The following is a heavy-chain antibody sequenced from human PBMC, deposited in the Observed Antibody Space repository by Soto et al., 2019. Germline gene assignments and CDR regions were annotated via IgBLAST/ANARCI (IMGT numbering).Heavy chain of an antibody. D-gene: IGHD3-10*01. CDR3: AIRGAGWFGDLFLSNRFGP. Sequence: QVQLQESGPGLVKPSETLSLTCTVSGGSISSYYWSWIRQPPGKGLEWIGYIYYSGSTNNNPTLKCRVTRSVDTSQKQLSLKLSSVAAAATGVYYCAIRGAGWFGDLFLSNRFGPWGQGTLVTVSS. CDR1: GGSISSYY. V-gene: IGHV4-59*08. J-gene: IGHJ5*02. CDR2: IYYSGST.